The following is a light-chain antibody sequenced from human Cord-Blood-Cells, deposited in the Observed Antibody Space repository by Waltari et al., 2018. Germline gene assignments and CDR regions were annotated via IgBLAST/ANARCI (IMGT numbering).Light chain of an antibody. Sequence: QSALTQPASVSGSPGQSITISCTGTSCYVGRYNLVSWYQQDPGKAPKLMIYGGSKRPSGVSNRFSGSKSGNTASLTISGLQAEDEADYYCCSYAGSSTWVFGGGTKLTVL. J-gene: IGLJ3*02. CDR2: GGS. V-gene: IGLV2-23*01. CDR3: CSYAGSSTWV. CDR1: SCYVGRYNL.